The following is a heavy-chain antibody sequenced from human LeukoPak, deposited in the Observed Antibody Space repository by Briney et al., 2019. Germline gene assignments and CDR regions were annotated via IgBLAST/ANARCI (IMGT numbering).Heavy chain of an antibody. CDR2: INHSGST. CDR3: AREGGYYDLWSGYSWFDP. Sequence: PSETLSLTCAVYGGSFSGYYWSWIRQPPGKGLEWIGEINHSGSTNYNPSLKSRVTISVDTSKNQFSLKLSSVTAADTAVYYCAREGGYYDLWSGYSWFDPWAREPWSPSPQ. V-gene: IGHV4-34*01. J-gene: IGHJ5*02. D-gene: IGHD3-3*01. CDR1: GGSFSGYY.